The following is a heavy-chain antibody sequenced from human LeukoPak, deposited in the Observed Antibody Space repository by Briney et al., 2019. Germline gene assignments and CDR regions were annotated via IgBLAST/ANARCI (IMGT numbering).Heavy chain of an antibody. D-gene: IGHD2-2*01. V-gene: IGHV3-23*01. Sequence: GGSLRLSCAASGFTFSSYAMSWVRQAPGKGLEWASAISGSGGSTYYADSVKGRFTISRDNSKNTLYLQMNSLRAEDTAVYYCARSGYCSSTSCTPLDYWGQGTLVTVSS. CDR3: ARSGYCSSTSCTPLDY. CDR2: ISGSGGST. CDR1: GFTFSSYA. J-gene: IGHJ4*02.